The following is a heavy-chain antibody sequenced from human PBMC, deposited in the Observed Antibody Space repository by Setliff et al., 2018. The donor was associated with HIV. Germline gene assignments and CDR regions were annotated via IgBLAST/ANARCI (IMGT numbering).Heavy chain of an antibody. CDR1: GGSFSDNY. CDR2: INHSGRT. Sequence: SETLSLTCAVYGGSFSDNYWSWIRQSPGKGLEWIGEINHSGRTKYSPSLRSRVSISVDTSKTQFSLKLSSVTAADTALYYCARDDYGDYEGYYYYYMDVWGKGTTVTVSS. J-gene: IGHJ6*03. D-gene: IGHD4-17*01. CDR3: ARDDYGDYEGYYYYYMDV. V-gene: IGHV4-34*01.